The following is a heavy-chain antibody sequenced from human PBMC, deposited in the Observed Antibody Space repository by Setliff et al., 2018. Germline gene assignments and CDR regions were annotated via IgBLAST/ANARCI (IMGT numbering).Heavy chain of an antibody. V-gene: IGHV4-59*01. Sequence: SETLSLTCNVSGASIRNFYWTWIRQPPGKGLEWIGYVHFTGSTNYNPSLKSRVTMTVDVSKSQFSLRLSSVTAADTAVYYCARKVEQWLTPHFDYWGQGALVTVSS. J-gene: IGHJ4*02. CDR2: VHFTGST. CDR1: GASIRNFY. D-gene: IGHD6-19*01. CDR3: ARKVEQWLTPHFDY.